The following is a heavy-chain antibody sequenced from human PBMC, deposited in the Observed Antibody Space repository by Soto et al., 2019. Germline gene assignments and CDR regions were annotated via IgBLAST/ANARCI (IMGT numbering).Heavy chain of an antibody. D-gene: IGHD3-10*01. V-gene: IGHV1-69*13. CDR1: GDTFSNYA. CDR2: IMPIFGTA. Sequence: GASVKVSCKASGDTFSNYAITWVRQAPGQGLEWMGGIMPIFGTANYAQKFQGRVTITADESMSTAYMELSSLRSEDTAVYYCARGLGVRVTLYYFDYWGQGTLVTVSS. J-gene: IGHJ4*02. CDR3: ARGLGVRVTLYYFDY.